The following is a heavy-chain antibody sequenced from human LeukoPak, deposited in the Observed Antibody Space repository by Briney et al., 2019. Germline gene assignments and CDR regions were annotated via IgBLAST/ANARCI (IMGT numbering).Heavy chain of an antibody. V-gene: IGHV4-34*01. D-gene: IGHD2-15*01. CDR1: GFTFSSYE. CDR2: INHSGST. J-gene: IGHJ4*02. Sequence: KAGGSLRLSCAASGFTFSSYEMNWVRQPPGKGLEWIGEINHSGSTNYNPSLKSRVTISVDTSKNQFSLKLSSVTAADTAVYYCAREGVVGAYGHFDYRGQGTLVTVSP. CDR3: AREGVVGAYGHFDY.